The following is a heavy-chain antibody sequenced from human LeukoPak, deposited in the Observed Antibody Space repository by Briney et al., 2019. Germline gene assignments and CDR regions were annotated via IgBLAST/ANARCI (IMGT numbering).Heavy chain of an antibody. D-gene: IGHD6-19*01. J-gene: IGHJ3*02. CDR1: GFTFSSYA. V-gene: IGHV3-30-3*01. Sequence: GGSLRLSCAASGFTFSSYAMHWVRQAPGKGLEWVALISYDKSNKYYADSVKGRFTISRDNSKNTLSVQMNSLRTEDTAVYYCARSGVQWQWLLTYDAFDIWGQGTMVTVSS. CDR2: ISYDKSNK. CDR3: ARSGVQWQWLLTYDAFDI.